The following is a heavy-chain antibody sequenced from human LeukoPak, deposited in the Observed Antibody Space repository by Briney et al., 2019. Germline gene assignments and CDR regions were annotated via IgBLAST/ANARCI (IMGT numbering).Heavy chain of an antibody. Sequence: ASVKVSCKASGYTFTSHGISWVRQAPGQGLEWMGWINAYNGDTKYAQKTQGRVTLTTDASTSTAYMELRSLGSDDTAVYYCARDPSNASGWYASLDSWGQGTQVTVSS. CDR3: ARDPSNASGWYASLDS. V-gene: IGHV1-18*01. CDR1: GYTFTSHG. CDR2: INAYNGDT. D-gene: IGHD6-19*01. J-gene: IGHJ4*02.